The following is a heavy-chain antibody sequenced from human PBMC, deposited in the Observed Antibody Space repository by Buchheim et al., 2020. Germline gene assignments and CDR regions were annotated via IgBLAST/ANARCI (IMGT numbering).Heavy chain of an antibody. D-gene: IGHD1-26*01. CDR2: IYYSGST. CDR1: GGSISSGGYY. J-gene: IGHJ6*02. Sequence: QVQLQESGPGLVKPSQTLSLTCTVSGGSISSGGYYWSWIRQHPGKGLEWIGYIYYSGSTYYNPSFKSRVTISVDTSKNQFTLKLSSVTAADTAVYYCARERRQWEPHYYGMDVWGQGTT. V-gene: IGHV4-31*03. CDR3: ARERRQWEPHYYGMDV.